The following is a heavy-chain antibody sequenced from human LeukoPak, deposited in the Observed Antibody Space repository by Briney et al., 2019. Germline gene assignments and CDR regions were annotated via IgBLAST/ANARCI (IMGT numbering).Heavy chain of an antibody. CDR2: IYHSGST. V-gene: IGHV4-4*02. CDR1: GGSISSSNW. D-gene: IGHD3-16*02. CDR3: ARGDYVWGSYRYNWFDP. J-gene: IGHJ5*02. Sequence: SGTLSLTCAVSGGSISSSNWWSWVRQPPGKGLEWIGEIYHSGSTNYNPSLKSRVTISVDKSKNQFSLKLSSVTAADTAVYYCARGDYVWGSYRYNWFDPWGQGTLVTVSP.